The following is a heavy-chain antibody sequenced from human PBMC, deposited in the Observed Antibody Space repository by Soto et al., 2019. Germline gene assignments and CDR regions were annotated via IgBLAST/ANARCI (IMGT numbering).Heavy chain of an antibody. CDR1: GFTFSAYY. V-gene: IGHV3-11*01. CDR2: IASGGSTE. J-gene: IGHJ6*03. D-gene: IGHD2-21*01. CDR3: ARVSPSTVVIAISEYYYYMDV. Sequence: QVQLVESGGGLVKPGGSLRLSCAASGFTFSAYYMSWIRQAPGKGLEWGSYIASGGSTEYYADSVKGRFTIFRDNAENSLFLQMNSLRAGDTDVYYCARVSPSTVVIAISEYYYYMDVWGRGTTVTVSS.